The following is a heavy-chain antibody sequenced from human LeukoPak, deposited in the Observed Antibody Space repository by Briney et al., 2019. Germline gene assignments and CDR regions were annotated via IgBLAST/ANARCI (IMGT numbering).Heavy chain of an antibody. CDR1: GGSISSYY. CDR3: ARRPSGYCSGGSCYDYPFDY. CDR2: IHYSGST. Sequence: PSETLSLTCTVSGGSISSYYWSWIRQPPGEGLEWIEYIHYSGSTNYNPSFKSRVTISVDTSKNQFSLKLSSVTAADTAVYYCARRPSGYCSGGSCYDYPFDYWGQGALVTVSS. J-gene: IGHJ4*02. D-gene: IGHD2-15*01. V-gene: IGHV4-59*08.